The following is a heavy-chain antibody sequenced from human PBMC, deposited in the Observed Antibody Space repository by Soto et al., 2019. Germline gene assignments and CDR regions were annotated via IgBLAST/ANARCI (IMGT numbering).Heavy chain of an antibody. J-gene: IGHJ4*02. CDR3: AKEKATRGYSFLVDY. D-gene: IGHD5-18*01. V-gene: IGHV3-30*18. Sequence: PGGSLRLSCAASGVTFSSYGMHWVRQAPGKGLEWVAVISYDGTNKYYADSVKGRFTISRDDSKNTLYLQMNSLRPEDTAVYYCAKEKATRGYSFLVDYWGQGTLVPVSA. CDR2: ISYDGTNK. CDR1: GVTFSSYG.